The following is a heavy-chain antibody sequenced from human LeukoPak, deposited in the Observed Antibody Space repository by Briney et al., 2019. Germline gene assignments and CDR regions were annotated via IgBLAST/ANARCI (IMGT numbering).Heavy chain of an antibody. J-gene: IGHJ4*02. D-gene: IGHD1-26*01. CDR3: AKDRWGEEVGATYFDY. CDR2: ISYDGSKK. Sequence: GRSLRLSCAASGFIFTAYGIHWVRQAPGKGLQWVAYISYDGSKKYYGDSVKGRFAISRDNSKNTLYLQMNSLKTEDTAVYYCAKDRWGEEVGATYFDYWGQGTLVTVSS. V-gene: IGHV3-30*18. CDR1: GFIFTAYG.